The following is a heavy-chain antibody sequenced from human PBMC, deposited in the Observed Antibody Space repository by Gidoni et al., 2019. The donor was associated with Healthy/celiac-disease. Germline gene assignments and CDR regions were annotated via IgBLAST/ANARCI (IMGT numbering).Heavy chain of an antibody. D-gene: IGHD6-19*01. CDR1: GFTFDDYA. CDR2: ISWKSGSI. V-gene: IGHV3-9*01. J-gene: IGHJ4*02. Sequence: EVQLVASGGGLVQPVRSLRLSCAASGFTFDDYAMHWVRQAPGKGLEWVEGISWKSGSIGYEDSVKGRFTISRDNAKNSLYLQMNRLRAEDTALYYCAKDRGSSGWYRRGDFDYWGQGTLVTVSS. CDR3: AKDRGSSGWYRRGDFDY.